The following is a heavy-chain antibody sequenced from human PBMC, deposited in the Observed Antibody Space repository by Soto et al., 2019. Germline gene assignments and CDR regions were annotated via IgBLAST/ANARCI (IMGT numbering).Heavy chain of an antibody. CDR3: ASDTEIVVAPSDGMDV. CDR1: GFTFSSYS. Sequence: EVQLVESGGGLVKPGGSLRLSCAASGFTFSSYSMNWVRQAPGKGLEWVSSISSSSSYIYYADSVKGRFTISRDNAKNSLYLQMNSLRAEDTDVYYCASDTEIVVAPSDGMDVWGQGTTVTVSS. J-gene: IGHJ6*02. CDR2: ISSSSSYI. V-gene: IGHV3-21*01. D-gene: IGHD2-2*01.